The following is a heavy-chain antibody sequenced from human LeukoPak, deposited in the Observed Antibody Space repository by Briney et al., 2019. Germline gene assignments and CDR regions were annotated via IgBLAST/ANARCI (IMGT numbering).Heavy chain of an antibody. CDR3: ARGPYYYDSSSPWE. V-gene: IGHV3-21*01. CDR2: ISSSSSYI. D-gene: IGHD3-22*01. Sequence: GGSLRLSCAASGFTFSSYSMNWVRQAPGKGLEWVSSISSSSSYIYYADSVKGRFTISRDNSKNTLYLQMNSLRAEDTAVYYCARGPYYYDSSSPWEWGQGTLVTVSS. J-gene: IGHJ4*02. CDR1: GFTFSSYS.